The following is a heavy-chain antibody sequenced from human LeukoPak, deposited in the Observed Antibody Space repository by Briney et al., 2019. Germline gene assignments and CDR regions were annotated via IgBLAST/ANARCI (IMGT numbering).Heavy chain of an antibody. CDR2: IYYSGST. J-gene: IGHJ4*02. CDR3: ARNFSSGWFDY. CDR1: GGSISTSDYY. D-gene: IGHD6-19*01. V-gene: IGHV4-39*07. Sequence: SETLSLTCSVSGGSISTSDYYWGWIRQPPGKGLEWIGSIYYSGSTSYNPSLKSRVTISVDTSKNQFSLKLSSVTAADTAVYYCARNFSSGWFDYWGQGTLVTVSS.